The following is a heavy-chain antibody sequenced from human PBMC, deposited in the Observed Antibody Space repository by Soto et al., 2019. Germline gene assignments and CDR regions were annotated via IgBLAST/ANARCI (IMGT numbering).Heavy chain of an antibody. CDR3: ARGSALGNYYYYYMDV. CDR2: INAGNGNT. J-gene: IGHJ6*03. Sequence: ASVKVSCKASGYTFTSYAMHWVRQAPGQRLEWMGWINAGNGNTKYSQKFQGRVTITRDTSASTAYMELSSLRSEDTAVYYCARGSALGNYYYYYMDVWGKGTTVTVSS. V-gene: IGHV1-3*01. CDR1: GYTFTSYA. D-gene: IGHD6-6*01.